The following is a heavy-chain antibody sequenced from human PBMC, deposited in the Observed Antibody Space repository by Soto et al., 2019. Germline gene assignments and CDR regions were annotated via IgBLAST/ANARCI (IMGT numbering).Heavy chain of an antibody. J-gene: IGHJ6*02. Sequence: EVQLVESGGGLVQPGGSLRLSCAASGFTFSSYSMNWVRQAPGKGLEWVSYISSSSSTIYYADYVKGRFTISRDNAKNSLYLQMNSLRDEDTAVYYCARPEYSSSSYGMDVWGQGTTVTVSS. CDR1: GFTFSSYS. CDR2: ISSSSSTI. CDR3: ARPEYSSSSYGMDV. D-gene: IGHD6-6*01. V-gene: IGHV3-48*02.